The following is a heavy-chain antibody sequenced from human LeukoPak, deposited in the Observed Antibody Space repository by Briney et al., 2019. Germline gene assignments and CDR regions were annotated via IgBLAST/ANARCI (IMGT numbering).Heavy chain of an antibody. V-gene: IGHV3-74*01. D-gene: IGHD3/OR15-3a*01. J-gene: IGHJ4*02. CDR2: INSDGSST. Sequence: GGSLRLSCAASGFTFSSYWMHWVRQAPGKGLVWVSRINSDGSSTSYTDSVKGRFTTSRDNAKNKLYLQMNSLRAENTAVYYCARGTGYLLLDYWGQGTLVTVSS. CDR1: GFTFSSYW. CDR3: ARGTGYLLLDY.